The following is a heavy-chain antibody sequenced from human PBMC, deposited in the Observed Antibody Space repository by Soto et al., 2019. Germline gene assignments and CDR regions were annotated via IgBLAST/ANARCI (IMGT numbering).Heavy chain of an antibody. J-gene: IGHJ6*02. D-gene: IGHD6-13*01. V-gene: IGHV3-23*01. CDR1: GFTFSSYA. CDR2: ISGSGGST. CDR3: ATLDGYSSSWRYGMDV. Sequence: PGGSLRLSCAASGFTFSSYAMSWVRQAPGKGLEWVSAISGSGGSTYYADSVKGRFTISRDNSKNTLYLQMNSLRAEDTAVYYCATLDGYSSSWRYGMDVGGPGTTLTV.